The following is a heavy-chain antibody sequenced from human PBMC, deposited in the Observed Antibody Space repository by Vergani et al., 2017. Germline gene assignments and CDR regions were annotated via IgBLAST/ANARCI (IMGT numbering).Heavy chain of an antibody. D-gene: IGHD6-13*01. V-gene: IGHV3-30-3*01. Sequence: QVQLVESGGGVVQPGRSLRLSCAASGFTFSSYAMHWVRQAPGKGLEWVAVISYDGSNKYYADSVKGRFTISRDNSKNTLYLQMNSLRAEDTAVYYCARDGVAAAGSRHRYGMDVWGQGTTVTVSS. J-gene: IGHJ6*02. CDR2: ISYDGSNK. CDR3: ARDGVAAAGSRHRYGMDV. CDR1: GFTFSSYA.